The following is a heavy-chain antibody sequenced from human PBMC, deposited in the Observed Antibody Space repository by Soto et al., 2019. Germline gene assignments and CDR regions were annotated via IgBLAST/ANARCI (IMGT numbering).Heavy chain of an antibody. CDR3: ARILVVPAASDP. Sequence: EVQLVESGGGLVKPGGSLRLSCAASGFTFSSYSMNWVRQAPGKGLEWVSSISSSSSYIYYADSVKGRFTISRDNAKNSLYLQMNSLRAEDTAVYYCARILVVPAASDPWGQGTLVTVSS. D-gene: IGHD2-2*01. CDR1: GFTFSSYS. CDR2: ISSSSSYI. J-gene: IGHJ5*02. V-gene: IGHV3-21*01.